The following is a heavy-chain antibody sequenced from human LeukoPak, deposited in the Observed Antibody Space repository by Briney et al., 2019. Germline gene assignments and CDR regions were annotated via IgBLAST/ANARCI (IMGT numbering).Heavy chain of an antibody. CDR2: ISSRSSTI. CDR3: ARGSGGPVVVVTTDFDY. Sequence: GGSLRLSCAAPGFTFSSYSMNWVRQAPGKGLEWVSYISSRSSTIYYADSVKGRFTISRDNAKNSLYLQMNSLRAEDTAVYYCARGSGGPVVVVTTDFDYWGQGTLVTVSS. D-gene: IGHD3-22*01. CDR1: GFTFSSYS. J-gene: IGHJ4*02. V-gene: IGHV3-48*04.